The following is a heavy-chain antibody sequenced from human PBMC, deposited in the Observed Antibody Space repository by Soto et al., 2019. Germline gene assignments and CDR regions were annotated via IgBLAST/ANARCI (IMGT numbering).Heavy chain of an antibody. D-gene: IGHD4-17*01. J-gene: IGHJ3*02. CDR2: IISTGGTT. CDR1: GFTFSRYD. V-gene: IGHV3-23*01. CDR3: AKVYGDYYHAFPM. Sequence: EEQLLESGGGLVQPGGSLRLSCAASGFTFSRYDMTWVRQAAGQGLEWVSTIISTGGTTYYADSVKGRFTISRDNSKNMLYLQMNSLRAEDTAVYYCAKVYGDYYHAFPMWGQGTMVTVSS.